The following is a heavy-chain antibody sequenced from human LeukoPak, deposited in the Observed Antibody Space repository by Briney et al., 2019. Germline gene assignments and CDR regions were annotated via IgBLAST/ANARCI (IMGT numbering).Heavy chain of an antibody. Sequence: SETLSLTCTVSGGSISSYYWSWIRQPPWKGLEWIGYIYYSGSTNYNPSLKSRVTISVDTSKNQFSLKLSSATAADTAVYYCARVDSSMMPYGMDVWGQGTTVTVSS. CDR2: IYYSGST. V-gene: IGHV4-59*08. CDR3: ARVDSSMMPYGMDV. J-gene: IGHJ6*02. CDR1: GGSISSYY. D-gene: IGHD3-16*01.